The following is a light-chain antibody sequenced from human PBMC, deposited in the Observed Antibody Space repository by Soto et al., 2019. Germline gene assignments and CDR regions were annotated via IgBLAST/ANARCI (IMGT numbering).Light chain of an antibody. V-gene: IGKV3-11*01. CDR2: DAS. Sequence: EIVLTQSPATLSLSPGERATLSCRASQSVSSYLAWYQQKPGQAPRLLIYDASNRATGIPARFSGSGSGTDFTLTISSLEPEDFAVYYCQQYNNWPPINFGQGTRLEI. CDR1: QSVSSY. J-gene: IGKJ5*01. CDR3: QQYNNWPPIN.